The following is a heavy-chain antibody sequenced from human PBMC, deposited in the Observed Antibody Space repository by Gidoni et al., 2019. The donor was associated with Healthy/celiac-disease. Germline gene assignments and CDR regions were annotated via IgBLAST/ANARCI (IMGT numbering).Heavy chain of an antibody. CDR3: ARLIPQGLVHLVGYFDL. D-gene: IGHD6-19*01. J-gene: IGHJ2*01. V-gene: IGHV4-59*08. CDR1: GGSISSYY. Sequence: QVQLQESGPGLVKPSETLSLTCTVSGGSISSYYWSWIRQPPGKGLEWIGYIYYSGSTNYNPSLKSRVTISVDTSKNQFSLKLSSVTAADTAVYYCARLIPQGLVHLVGYFDLWGRGTLVTVSS. CDR2: IYYSGST.